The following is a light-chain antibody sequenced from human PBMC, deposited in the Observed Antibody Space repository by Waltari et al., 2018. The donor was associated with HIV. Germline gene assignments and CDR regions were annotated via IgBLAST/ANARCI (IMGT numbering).Light chain of an antibody. CDR3: SSYTSSSTLV. CDR1: SSGDGGYNY. Sequence: QSALTQPASVPGSPGQSITISCTGTSSGDGGYNYVGWYQQHPAKAPKLMIYDLSKRPSGVSNRFSGSKSGNTASLTISGLQAEDEADYYCSSYTSSSTLVFGGGTKLTVL. V-gene: IGLV2-14*01. J-gene: IGLJ3*02. CDR2: DLS.